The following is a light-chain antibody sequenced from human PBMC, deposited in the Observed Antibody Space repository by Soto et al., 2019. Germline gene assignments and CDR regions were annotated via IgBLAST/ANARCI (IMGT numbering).Light chain of an antibody. CDR3: QQYKSYSSWT. V-gene: IGKV1-5*01. J-gene: IGKJ1*01. Sequence: DIQMTQSPSTLSASVGDRVTITCRASQSISRWLAWYQQKPGKAPKLLIYDVSKLESGVPSRFSGSGSGTEFTLPISTLQPDDFAAYYCQQYKSYSSWTFGQGTTVEIK. CDR1: QSISRW. CDR2: DVS.